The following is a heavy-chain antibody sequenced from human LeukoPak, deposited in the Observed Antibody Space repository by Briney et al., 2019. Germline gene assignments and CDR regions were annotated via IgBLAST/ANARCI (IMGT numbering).Heavy chain of an antibody. CDR3: AREVAPPMATIYGYYYYGMDV. CDR2: ISSSSSYI. CDR1: GFTFSSHS. V-gene: IGHV3-21*01. Sequence: PGGSLRLSCAASGFTFSSHSMNWVRQAPGKGLEWVSYISSSSSYIYYADSVKGRFAISRDNAKNSLYLQMNSLRAEDTAVYYCAREVAPPMATIYGYYYYGMDVWGQGTTVTVSS. J-gene: IGHJ6*02. D-gene: IGHD5-24*01.